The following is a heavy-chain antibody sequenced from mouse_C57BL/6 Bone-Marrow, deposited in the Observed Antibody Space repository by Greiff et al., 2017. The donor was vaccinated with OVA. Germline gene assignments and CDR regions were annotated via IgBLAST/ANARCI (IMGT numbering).Heavy chain of an antibody. J-gene: IGHJ1*03. CDR3: ARRVLRPYWYFDV. CDR2: IYPGDGDT. Sequence: VQLQQSGPELVKPGASVKISCKASGYAFSNSWMNWVKQRPGKGLEWIGRIYPGDGDTNYNGKFKGQATLTADKSSNTAYMQLSSLTSEDSAVYFCARRVLRPYWYFDVWGTGTTVTVSS. CDR1: GYAFSNSW. D-gene: IGHD1-2*01. V-gene: IGHV1-82*01.